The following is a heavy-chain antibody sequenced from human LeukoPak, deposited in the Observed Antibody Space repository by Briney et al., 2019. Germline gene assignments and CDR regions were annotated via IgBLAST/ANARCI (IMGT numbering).Heavy chain of an antibody. J-gene: IGHJ4*02. CDR2: IYSGGST. V-gene: IGHV3-66*01. Sequence: GGSLRLSCAASGFTVSSNFMTWVRQAPGQGLEWVSVIYSGGSTYYADSVKDRFTISRDNSKNMLYLQMNSLKTEDTAVYYCTRAEYGPYHWGQGTLVTVFS. D-gene: IGHD2/OR15-2a*01. CDR3: TRAEYGPYH. CDR1: GFTVSSNF.